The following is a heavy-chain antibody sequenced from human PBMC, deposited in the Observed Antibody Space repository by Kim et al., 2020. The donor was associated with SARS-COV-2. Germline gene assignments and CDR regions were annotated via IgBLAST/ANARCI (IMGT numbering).Heavy chain of an antibody. CDR1: GFSFSSYW. Sequence: GGSLRLSCAASGFSFSSYWMTWVRQAPGKGLEWVANINPEGSENYYVDSAKGRFTISRDDAKNSLYLQMNSLRVEDTAVYYWARSASGDKQMATIKVIDYWGQGTLVSVSS. CDR2: INPEGSEN. V-gene: IGHV3-7*03. CDR3: ARSASGDKQMATIKVIDY. J-gene: IGHJ4*02. D-gene: IGHD5-12*01.